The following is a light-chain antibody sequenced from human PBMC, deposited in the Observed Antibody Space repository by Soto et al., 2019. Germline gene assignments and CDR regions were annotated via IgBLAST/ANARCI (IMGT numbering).Light chain of an antibody. J-gene: IGKJ4*01. Sequence: DIQMTQSPSTLSASVGDRVTITCRASQSISTWLAWYQQKPGKAPKLLIYKASSLESGVPSRFSGSGSGTDFTLTINSLQHDDFATYSCQQYNTYPITFGGGTPVEIK. V-gene: IGKV1-5*03. CDR3: QQYNTYPIT. CDR2: KAS. CDR1: QSISTW.